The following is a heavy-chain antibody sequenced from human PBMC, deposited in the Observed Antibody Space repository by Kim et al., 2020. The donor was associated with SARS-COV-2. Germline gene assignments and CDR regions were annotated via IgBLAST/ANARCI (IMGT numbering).Heavy chain of an antibody. D-gene: IGHD2-2*01. V-gene: IGHV1-69*13. CDR3: ARDRGGIVVPAAPHYYYYGMDV. CDR2: IIPIFGTA. Sequence: SVKVSCKASGGTFSSYAISWVRQAPGQGLEWMGGIIPIFGTANYAQKFQGRVTITADESTSTAYMELSSLRSEDTAVYYCARDRGGIVVPAAPHYYYYGMDVWGQGTTVTVSS. CDR1: GGTFSSYA. J-gene: IGHJ6*02.